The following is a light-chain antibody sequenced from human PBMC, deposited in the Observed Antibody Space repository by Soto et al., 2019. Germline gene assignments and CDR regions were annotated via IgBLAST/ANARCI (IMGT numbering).Light chain of an antibody. Sequence: QSVLTQPPSVSGAPGQRVTIFCTGSSSNIGAGYDVHWHQHLPGTAPKVLIYGNSNRPSGVPDRFSGSKSGTSASLAITGLQAEDEADYYCQSYDSSLSAVVFGGGTKVTVL. CDR2: GNS. V-gene: IGLV1-40*01. CDR1: SSNIGAGYD. J-gene: IGLJ2*01. CDR3: QSYDSSLSAVV.